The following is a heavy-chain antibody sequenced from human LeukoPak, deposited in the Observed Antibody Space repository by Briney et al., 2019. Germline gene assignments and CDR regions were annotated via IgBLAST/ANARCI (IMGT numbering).Heavy chain of an antibody. J-gene: IGHJ4*02. V-gene: IGHV4-4*07. CDR1: GGSISSYY. CDR2: IYTSGST. D-gene: IGHD6-13*01. CDR3: ARGGLRASSSWAIDY. Sequence: KPSETLSLTCTVSGGSISSYYWSWIRQPAGKGLEWIGRIYTSGSTNYNPSLKSRVTMSVDTSKNQFSLKLSSVTPEDTAVYYCARGGLRASSSWAIDYWGQGTLVTVSS.